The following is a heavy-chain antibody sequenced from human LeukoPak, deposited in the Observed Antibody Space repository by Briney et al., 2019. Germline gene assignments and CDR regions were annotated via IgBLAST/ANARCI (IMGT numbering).Heavy chain of an antibody. V-gene: IGHV4-39*01. CDR3: ARQGYYYDSSGYYYPLSFDY. CDR1: GGSISSSSYY. Sequence: PSETLSLTCTVSGGSISSSSYYWGWIRQPPGKGLEWIGRIYYSGSTYYNPSLKSRVTISVDTSKNQFSLKLSSVTAADTAVYYCARQGYYYDSSGYYYPLSFDYWGQGTLVTVSS. D-gene: IGHD3-22*01. CDR2: IYYSGST. J-gene: IGHJ4*02.